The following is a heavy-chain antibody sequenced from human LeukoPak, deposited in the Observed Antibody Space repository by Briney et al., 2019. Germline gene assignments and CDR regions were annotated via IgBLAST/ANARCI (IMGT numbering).Heavy chain of an antibody. CDR3: AKDLDYSNYFYMDV. CDR2: IRFDGSSK. V-gene: IGHV3-30*02. CDR1: GFSFSSYA. D-gene: IGHD4-11*01. J-gene: IGHJ6*03. Sequence: PGGSLRLSCAASGFSFSSYAMNWVRQAPGKGLEWVALIRFDGSSKYYGDSVKGRFTISRDNSKNTLYLQMNSLSLEDTAVYYCAKDLDYSNYFYMDVWGKGTTVTVSS.